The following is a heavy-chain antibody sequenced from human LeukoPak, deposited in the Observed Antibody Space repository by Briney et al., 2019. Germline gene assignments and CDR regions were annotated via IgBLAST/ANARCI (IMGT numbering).Heavy chain of an antibody. D-gene: IGHD5-18*01. CDR1: GFTFSTPG. J-gene: IGHJ4*02. V-gene: IGHV3-7*01. CDR3: ARDAGYGYDRFDY. Sequence: GRSLRLSCAASGFTFSTPGMSWVRQAPGKGLEWVASIKEDGSDKNYVDSVKGRFTISRDNAKNSLYLQMNSLRAEDTAVYYCARDAGYGYDRFDYWGQGTQVTVSS. CDR2: IKEDGSDK.